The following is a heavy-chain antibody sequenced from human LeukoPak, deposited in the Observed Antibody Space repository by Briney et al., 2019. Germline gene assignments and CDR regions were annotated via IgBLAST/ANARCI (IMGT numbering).Heavy chain of an antibody. J-gene: IGHJ4*02. CDR1: GFTFYDYA. CDR3: AKDRLAVGFDY. Sequence: PGGSLRLSCAASGFTFYDYALYSVRPAPGKGLAWVSGISWNSGSIGYADSVKGRFTISRDNAKNSLYLQMNSLRAEDTALYYCAKDRLAVGFDYWGQGTLVTVSS. V-gene: IGHV3-9*01. CDR2: ISWNSGSI.